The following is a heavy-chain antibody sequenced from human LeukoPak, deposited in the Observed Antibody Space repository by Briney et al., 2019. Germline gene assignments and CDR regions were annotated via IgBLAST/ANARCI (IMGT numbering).Heavy chain of an antibody. Sequence: SETLSLTCAVYGGSFSGYYWSWIRQAPGKGLEWIGEINHSGTTNYNPSLKSRVTMSADTSKNQFSLKLSSVTAADTAVYYCARDKGIAVAGTLDYWGQGTLVTVSS. V-gene: IGHV4-34*01. J-gene: IGHJ4*02. CDR1: GGSFSGYY. CDR2: INHSGTT. CDR3: ARDKGIAVAGTLDY. D-gene: IGHD6-19*01.